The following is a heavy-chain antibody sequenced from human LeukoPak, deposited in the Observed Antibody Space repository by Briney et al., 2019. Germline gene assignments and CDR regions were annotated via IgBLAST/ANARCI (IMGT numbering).Heavy chain of an antibody. V-gene: IGHV1-18*01. CDR2: ISAYNGNT. J-gene: IGHJ4*02. CDR1: GYTLTSYG. D-gene: IGHD5-12*01. Sequence: ASVNVPCKASGYTLTSYGISWVGPAPGQGLEWMGWISAYNGNTNYAHKLQGRVTMTTDTSTSTAYMELRSLRSDDTSVYYCARDGSQDSPYYFDYWGQGTLVTVSS. CDR3: ARDGSQDSPYYFDY.